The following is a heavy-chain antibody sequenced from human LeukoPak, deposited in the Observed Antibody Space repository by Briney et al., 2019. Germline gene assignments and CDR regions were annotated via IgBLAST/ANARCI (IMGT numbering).Heavy chain of an antibody. V-gene: IGHV4-61*01. CDR1: GGSVSSGSYY. J-gene: IGHJ5*02. D-gene: IGHD4-17*01. Sequence: SETLSLTCTVSGGSVSSGSYYWSWIRQPPGKGLEWIGYIYYSGSTNYNPSLKSRVTISVDTSKNQFSLKRSSVTAADTAVYYCAREGSGYGDYGNAWGQGTLVTVSS. CDR3: AREGSGYGDYGNA. CDR2: IYYSGST.